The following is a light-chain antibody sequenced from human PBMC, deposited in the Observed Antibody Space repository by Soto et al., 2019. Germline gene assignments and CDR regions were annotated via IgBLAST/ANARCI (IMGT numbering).Light chain of an antibody. V-gene: IGKV1-5*03. CDR2: KAP. Sequence: IQMTQSPSTLSASVGDRVTITCRASQSISRWWAWYQQKPGKAPKLLIYKAPTLESGVPSRFSGSGSGTEFTLTISSLQPDDFATYYCQQYNSYSRTFGQGTKVDI. J-gene: IGKJ1*01. CDR3: QQYNSYSRT. CDR1: QSISRW.